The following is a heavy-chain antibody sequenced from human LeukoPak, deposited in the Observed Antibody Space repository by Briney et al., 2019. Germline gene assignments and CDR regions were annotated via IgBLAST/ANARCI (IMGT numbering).Heavy chain of an antibody. CDR1: GGSTSSGDYY. D-gene: IGHD3-10*01. V-gene: IGHV4-30-4*01. CDR2: IYYSGNT. Sequence: PSETLSLTCTVSGGSTSSGDYYWSWIRQPPGKGLEWIGYIYYSGNTYYNPSLKSRVTISVDTSKNQFSLKLSSVTAADTAVYYCARTYYGSGSYYSHWGQGTLVTVSS. CDR3: ARTYYGSGSYYSH. J-gene: IGHJ4*02.